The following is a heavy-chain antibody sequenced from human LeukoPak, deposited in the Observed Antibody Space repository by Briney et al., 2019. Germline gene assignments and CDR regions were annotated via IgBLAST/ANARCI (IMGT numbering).Heavy chain of an antibody. D-gene: IGHD2-15*01. Sequence: SETLSLTCTVSGGSISSSSYYWGWIRQPPGKGLEWIGSIYYSGSTYYNPSLKSRVTISVDTSKNQFSLKLSSVTAADTAVYYCARDYSFDYWGQGTLVTVSS. CDR1: GGSISSSSYY. CDR2: IYYSGST. CDR3: ARDYSFDY. V-gene: IGHV4-39*02. J-gene: IGHJ4*02.